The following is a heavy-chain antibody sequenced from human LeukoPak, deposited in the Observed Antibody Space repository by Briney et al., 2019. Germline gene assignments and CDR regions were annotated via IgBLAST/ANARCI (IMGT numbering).Heavy chain of an antibody. D-gene: IGHD2-15*01. CDR2: ISSGGSTI. CDR1: GFTFSDYY. J-gene: IGHJ5*02. Sequence: GGSLRLSCAASGFTFSDYYMSWIRQAPGKGLEWVSYISSGGSTIYYADSVKGRFTISRDNAKNSLYLQMNSLRAEDTAVYYCAREQGYCSGGSCYSGWFDPWGQGTLVTVSS. V-gene: IGHV3-11*04. CDR3: AREQGYCSGGSCYSGWFDP.